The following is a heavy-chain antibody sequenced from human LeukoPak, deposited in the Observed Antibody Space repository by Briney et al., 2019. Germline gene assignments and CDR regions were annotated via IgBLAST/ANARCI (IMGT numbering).Heavy chain of an antibody. Sequence: ASVKVSCKVSGYTLTELSMHWVRQAPGQGLEWMGWINTNTGNPTYAQGFTGRFVFSLDTSVSTAYLQISSLKAEDTAVYYCARGAENPDYWGQGTLVTVSS. D-gene: IGHD1-14*01. CDR2: INTNTGNP. J-gene: IGHJ4*02. CDR1: GYTLTELS. V-gene: IGHV7-4-1*02. CDR3: ARGAENPDY.